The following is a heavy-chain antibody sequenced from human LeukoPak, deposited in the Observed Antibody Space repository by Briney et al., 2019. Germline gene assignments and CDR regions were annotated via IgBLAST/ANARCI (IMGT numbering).Heavy chain of an antibody. CDR1: GGSISSGGYS. Sequence: SETLSLTCAVSGGSISSGGYSWSWIRQPPGKGLEWIGYIYYSGSTYYNPSLKSRVTISVDTSKNQFSLKLSSVTAADTAVYYCARLHDYGDYGYMDVWGKGTTVTVSS. J-gene: IGHJ6*03. V-gene: IGHV4-30-4*07. CDR3: ARLHDYGDYGYMDV. D-gene: IGHD4-17*01. CDR2: IYYSGST.